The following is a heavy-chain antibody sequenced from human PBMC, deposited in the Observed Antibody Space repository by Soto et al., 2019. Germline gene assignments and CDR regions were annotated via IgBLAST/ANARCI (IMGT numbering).Heavy chain of an antibody. CDR1: GGTFSSYA. CDR2: IIPIFGTA. D-gene: IGHD4-17*01. CDR3: ARPSYGRFYYYGMDV. Sequence: GASVKVSCKASGGTFSSYAISWVRQAPGQGLEWMGGIIPIFGTANYAQKFQGRVTITADESTSTAYMELSSLRSEDTAVYYCARPSYGRFYYYGMDVWGQGTTVTVSS. J-gene: IGHJ6*02. V-gene: IGHV1-69*13.